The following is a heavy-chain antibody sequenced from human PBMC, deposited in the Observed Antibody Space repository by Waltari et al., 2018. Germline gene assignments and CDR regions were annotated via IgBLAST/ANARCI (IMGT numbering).Heavy chain of an antibody. V-gene: IGHV1-8*01. CDR1: GYTFTSYD. J-gene: IGHJ4*02. CDR3: ARSGGYCTNGVCLYGAY. D-gene: IGHD2-8*01. Sequence: QVQLVQSGAEVKKPGASVTVSCKASGYTFTSYDINWVRQATGQGLEWMGWMNPNSGNTGYAQKFQGRVTMTRNTSISTAYMELSSLRSEDTAVYYCARSGGYCTNGVCLYGAYWGQGTLVTVSS. CDR2: MNPNSGNT.